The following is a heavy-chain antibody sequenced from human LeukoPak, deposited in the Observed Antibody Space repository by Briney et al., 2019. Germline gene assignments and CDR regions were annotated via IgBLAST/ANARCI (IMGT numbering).Heavy chain of an antibody. CDR2: FSAWNGNT. D-gene: IGHD3-10*01. CDR3: ARGSYYNLPPFDY. J-gene: IGHJ4*02. CDR1: GYSFTSFG. V-gene: IGHV1-18*01. Sequence: ASVKVSCKPSGYSFTSFGITWVRQAPGQGLEWMGWFSAWNGNTKDGQKFQGRVTMTRDTSTSTAYMELRRLGSDDTAVYYCARGSYYNLPPFDYRGQGTLVTVSS.